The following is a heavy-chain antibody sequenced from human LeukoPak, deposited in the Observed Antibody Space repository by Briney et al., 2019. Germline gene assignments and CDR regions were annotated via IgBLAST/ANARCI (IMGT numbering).Heavy chain of an antibody. CDR3: AKVPQSGEYYYYGMDV. Sequence: PGGSLRLSCAASGFTFSSYAMSWVRQAPGKGLEWVSAISGSGGSTYYADSVKGRFTISRDNAKNTLYLQMNSLRAEDTAVYYSAKVPQSGEYYYYGMDVWGQGTTVTVSS. CDR1: GFTFSSYA. V-gene: IGHV3-23*01. CDR2: ISGSGGST. D-gene: IGHD7-27*01. J-gene: IGHJ6*02.